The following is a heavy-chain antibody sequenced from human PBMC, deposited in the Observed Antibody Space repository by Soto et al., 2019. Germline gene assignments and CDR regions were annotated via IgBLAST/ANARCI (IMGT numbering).Heavy chain of an antibody. CDR3: VRGASLNFDF. J-gene: IGHJ4*02. CDR2: VNWNGGST. Sequence: GRPQRPPKTSAGFNFEDHGRRLARQAPGKGLEWVSGVNWNGGSTGYADSVKGRFTISRDNAKNSLYLQMNSLRAEDTAFYYCVRGASLNFDFWGQGTLVTVSS. V-gene: IGHV3-20*03. D-gene: IGHD1-26*01. CDR1: GFNFEDHG.